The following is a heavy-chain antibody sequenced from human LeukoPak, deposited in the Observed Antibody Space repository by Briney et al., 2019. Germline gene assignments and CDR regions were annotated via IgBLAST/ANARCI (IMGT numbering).Heavy chain of an antibody. D-gene: IGHD3-3*01. Sequence: GRSLRLSCAASGFTFSSYGMHWVRQAPGKGLEWVAAIWYDGSNKYYADSVKGRFTISRDNSKNTLYLQMNSLRAEDTAVYYCARGSGLRGYDWFDPWGQGTLVTVSS. CDR1: GFTFSSYG. J-gene: IGHJ5*02. CDR2: IWYDGSNK. V-gene: IGHV3-33*01. CDR3: ARGSGLRGYDWFDP.